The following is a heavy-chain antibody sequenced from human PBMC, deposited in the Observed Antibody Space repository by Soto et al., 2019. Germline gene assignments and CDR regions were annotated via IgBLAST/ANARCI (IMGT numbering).Heavy chain of an antibody. CDR2: FRYSGGTT. J-gene: IGHJ4*02. V-gene: IGHV3-23*01. CDR3: AMIGYSRSCYIDY. Sequence: GGSLRLSCAASGFTFSDSPMTWVRQAPGKGLEWVSTFRYSGGTTYYADSVKGRFTISRDNAKNTLYLQMNSLRAEDTAVYYCAMIGYSRSCYIDYWGQRTLASFTS. D-gene: IGHD6-13*01. CDR1: GFTFSDSP.